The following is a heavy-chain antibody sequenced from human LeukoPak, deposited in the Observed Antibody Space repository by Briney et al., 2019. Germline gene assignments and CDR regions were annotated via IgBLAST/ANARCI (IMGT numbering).Heavy chain of an antibody. Sequence: GGSLRLSCVGSGFTFSGYWVSWVRQAPGKGLEWVANIQQDGREEYYVDSVKGRFTISRDNAKNSLYLQMTSLRVEDTAVYYCARWANPIDYWGQGTLVTVSS. V-gene: IGHV3-7*01. CDR1: GFTFSGYW. J-gene: IGHJ4*02. CDR3: ARWANPIDY. CDR2: IQQDGREE.